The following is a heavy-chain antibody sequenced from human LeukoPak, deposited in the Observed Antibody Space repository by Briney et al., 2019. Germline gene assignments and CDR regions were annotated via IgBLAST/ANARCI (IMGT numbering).Heavy chain of an antibody. CDR3: ACSPRRFGEPCGAFDI. V-gene: IGHV3-21*01. CDR2: ISSSSSYI. J-gene: IGHJ3*02. D-gene: IGHD3-10*01. CDR1: GFTFSSYS. Sequence: GGSLRLSCAASGFTFSSYSMNWVRQAPGKGLEWVSSISSSSSYIYYADSVKGRFTISRDNAKNSLYLQMNSLRAEDTAVYYCACSPRRFGEPCGAFDIWGQGTMVTVSS.